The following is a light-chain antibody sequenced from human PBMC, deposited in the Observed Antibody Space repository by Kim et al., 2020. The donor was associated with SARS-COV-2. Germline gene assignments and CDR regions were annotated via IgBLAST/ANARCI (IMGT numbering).Light chain of an antibody. V-gene: IGLV10-54*01. CDR2: RNN. CDR1: SNSVGYQG. J-gene: IGLJ3*02. CDR3: SAWDSSLSAWV. Sequence: QAGLTQPPSVSKAMRQTATLTCTGNSNSVGYQGAAWLQQHQGHPPKLLSYRNNDRPSGISERFSASRSGITASLTITGLQPEDEADYYCSAWDSSLSAWVFGGGTKLTVL.